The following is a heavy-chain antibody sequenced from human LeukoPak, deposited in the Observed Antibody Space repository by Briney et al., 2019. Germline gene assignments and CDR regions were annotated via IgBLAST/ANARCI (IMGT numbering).Heavy chain of an antibody. CDR3: ARHLRAVAGGRYFDY. CDR1: GGSITTFY. CDR2: IYHNGGT. Sequence: SETLSLTCNVSGGSITTFYWSWIGQPPGKGLEWSGYIYHNGGTNYNPSLQSRLTISVDTSKNQFSLKLSSVTDADTAVYYCARHLRAVAGGRYFDYWGQGTQVTVSS. V-gene: IGHV4-59*08. J-gene: IGHJ4*02. D-gene: IGHD6-19*01.